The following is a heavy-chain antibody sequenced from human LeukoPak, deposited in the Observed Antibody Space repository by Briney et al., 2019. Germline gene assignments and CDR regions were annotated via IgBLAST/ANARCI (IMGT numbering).Heavy chain of an antibody. CDR3: ANAFAESSFDY. Sequence: GGSLRLSCAASGFTFSSYAVSWVRQAPGKGLEWVSAISGSGGSTYYADSVKGRFTISRDNSKNTLYLQMNSLRAEDTAVYYCANAFAESSFDYWGQGTLVTVSS. CDR1: GFTFSSYA. CDR2: ISGSGGST. D-gene: IGHD1-14*01. V-gene: IGHV3-23*01. J-gene: IGHJ4*02.